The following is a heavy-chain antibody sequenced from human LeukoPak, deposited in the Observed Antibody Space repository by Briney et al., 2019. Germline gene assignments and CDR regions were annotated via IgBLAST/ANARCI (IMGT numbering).Heavy chain of an antibody. V-gene: IGHV3-23*01. D-gene: IGHD3-10*01. Sequence: GGSLRLSCAASGFTFSSYAMSWVRQAPGKGLEWVSAISGSGGSTYYADSVKGRFTISRDNSKNTLYLQMNSLRAEDTAVYYCAKDLFTMVRGVIITHPFDYWGQGTLVTVSS. J-gene: IGHJ4*02. CDR3: AKDLFTMVRGVIITHPFDY. CDR2: ISGSGGST. CDR1: GFTFSSYA.